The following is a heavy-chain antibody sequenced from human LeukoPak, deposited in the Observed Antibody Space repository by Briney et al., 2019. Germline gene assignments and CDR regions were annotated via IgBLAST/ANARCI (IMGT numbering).Heavy chain of an antibody. J-gene: IGHJ6*03. V-gene: IGHV3-23*01. CDR1: GFTYSSYA. D-gene: IGHD6-6*01. CDR2: ISSSGDNT. CDR3: ARVGSSSFHYYYYYYMDV. Sequence: PGGSLRLSCAASGFTYSSYAMSWVRQAPGKGLEWVSAISSSGDNTYYPDSVKGRFTISRDNSKNSLYLQMNSLRAEDTAVYYCARVGSSSFHYYYYYYMDVWGKGTTVTVSS.